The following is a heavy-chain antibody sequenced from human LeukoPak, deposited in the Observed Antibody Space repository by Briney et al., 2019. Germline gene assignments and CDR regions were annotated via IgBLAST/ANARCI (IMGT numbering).Heavy chain of an antibody. J-gene: IGHJ6*02. D-gene: IGHD3-3*01. Sequence: SGRSLRLSCAASGFIFDDYAMHWVRQGPGKGLEWVSGISWSSGSIGYADSVKGRLTISRDNAKNSLYLQMNSLRAEDTALYYCAKDTSITIFGVVSSYYGMDVWGQGTTVTVSS. CDR2: ISWSSGSI. CDR3: AKDTSITIFGVVSSYYGMDV. CDR1: GFIFDDYA. V-gene: IGHV3-9*01.